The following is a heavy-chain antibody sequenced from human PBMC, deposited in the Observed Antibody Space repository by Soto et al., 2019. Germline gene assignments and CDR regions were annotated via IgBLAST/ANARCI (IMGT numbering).Heavy chain of an antibody. V-gene: IGHV1-2*04. D-gene: IGHD6-13*01. J-gene: IGHJ4*02. CDR1: GYTFTGYY. CDR2: INPNSGGT. Sequence: ASVKVSCKASGYTFTGYYMHWVRQAPGQGLEWMGWINPNSGGTNYAQKFQGWVTMTRDTSISTAYMELSRLRSDDTAVYYCAGGSPVAAAGLNFDYWGQGSLVTVSS. CDR3: AGGSPVAAAGLNFDY.